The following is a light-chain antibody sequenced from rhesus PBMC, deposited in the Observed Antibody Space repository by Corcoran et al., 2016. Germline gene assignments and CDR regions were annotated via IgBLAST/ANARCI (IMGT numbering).Light chain of an antibody. V-gene: IGKV1-33*02. Sequence: DIQMTQSPSSLSASVGDRVTITCQASQGTSNWIAWYQQRPGRAPQLLLYASSRLQSGVPSRFSGSGSGTEFTLTSSSRQPESFATYYCQQLNSNPCNFGQGTKVEI. CDR1: QGTSNW. CDR2: ASS. CDR3: QQLNSNPCN. J-gene: IGKJ2*01.